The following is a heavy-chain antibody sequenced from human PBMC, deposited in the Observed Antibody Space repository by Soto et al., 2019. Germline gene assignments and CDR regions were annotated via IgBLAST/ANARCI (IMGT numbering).Heavy chain of an antibody. V-gene: IGHV3-49*04. CDR1: RFTFGDYA. CDR3: TRASSLDFDF. D-gene: IGHD3-16*01. Sequence: GGSLRLSCTTSRFTFGDYALSWVRQAPGKGLEWVGFIRRNAYGGTTDYAASVKGRFTISRDDSKSIAYLQMSSLRTEDTALYYCTRASSLDFDFWGQGTLVTVSS. CDR2: IRRNAYGGTT. J-gene: IGHJ4*02.